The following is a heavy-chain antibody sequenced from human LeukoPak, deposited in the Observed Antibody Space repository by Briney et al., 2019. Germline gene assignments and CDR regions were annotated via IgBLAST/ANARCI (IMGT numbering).Heavy chain of an antibody. D-gene: IGHD4-17*01. Sequence: GGSLRLSCAASGFTFSSYTMGWVRQAPGKGLEWVSVISDSGGSTYYADSVQGRFTISRDNSKNTLYLQMNSQRADDTATYYCAKDRLRRAFDYWGQGTLVTVSS. CDR3: AKDRLRRAFDY. CDR1: GFTFSSYT. J-gene: IGHJ4*02. V-gene: IGHV3-23*01. CDR2: ISDSGGST.